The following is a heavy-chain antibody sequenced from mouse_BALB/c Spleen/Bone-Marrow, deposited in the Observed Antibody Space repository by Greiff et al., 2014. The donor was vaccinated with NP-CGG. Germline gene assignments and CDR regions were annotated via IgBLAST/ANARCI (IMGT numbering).Heavy chain of an antibody. CDR2: INPYNGGT. V-gene: IGHV1-18*01. CDR3: ARGGYDPAWFAY. J-gene: IGHJ3*01. D-gene: IGHD2-14*01. Sequence: VQLQQSGPEPVKPGASMKISCKASGYSFTGYTMNWVKQSHGKNLGWIGLINPYNGGTSYNQKFKGKATLTVDKSSSTAYMELLRLTSEDSAVYYCARGGYDPAWFAYWGQGTLVTVSA. CDR1: GYSFTGYT.